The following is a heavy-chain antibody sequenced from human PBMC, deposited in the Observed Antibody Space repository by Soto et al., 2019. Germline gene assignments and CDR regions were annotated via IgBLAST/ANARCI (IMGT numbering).Heavy chain of an antibody. CDR1: GGSISSGGYY. CDR2: ISYSGST. J-gene: IGHJ5*02. V-gene: IGHV4-31*03. CDR3: ARVVEDIVVGPAATNWFDP. D-gene: IGHD2-2*01. Sequence: QVQLQESGPGLVKPSQTLSLTCTVSGGSISSGGYYWSWIRPHPGKGLEWIGSISYSGSTYYNPSLKSRVTISVDTSKNQFSLKLSSVTAADTAVYYCARVVEDIVVGPAATNWFDPWGQGTLVTVSS.